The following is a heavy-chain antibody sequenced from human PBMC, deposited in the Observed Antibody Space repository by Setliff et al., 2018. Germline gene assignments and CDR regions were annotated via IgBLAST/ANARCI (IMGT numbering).Heavy chain of an antibody. CDR3: ARHVGHYGSSGYTNWFGP. CDR1: GGSVNKTF. CDR2: IYYSGNS. J-gene: IGHJ5*02. Sequence: SETLSLTCSVSGGSVNKTFWSWIRQPPGQPLEWIGYIYYSGNSDYNPSLKSRATISLDTSKNQFSLKLRSATAADTAVYYCARHVGHYGSSGYTNWFGPWGQGTLVTVSS. D-gene: IGHD3-22*01. V-gene: IGHV4-59*08.